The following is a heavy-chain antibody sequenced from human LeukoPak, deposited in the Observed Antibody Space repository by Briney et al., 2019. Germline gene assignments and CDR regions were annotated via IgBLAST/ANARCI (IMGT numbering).Heavy chain of an antibody. CDR3: ARDRYGYYDSSGYYYDPALDI. CDR2: INPSGGST. D-gene: IGHD3-22*01. Sequence: ASVKVSCKASGHTFTSYYMHWVRQAPGQGLEWMGIINPSGGSTSYAQKFTMTRDTSTSTVYMELSSLRSEDTAVYYCARDRYGYYDSSGYYYDPALDIWGQGTMVTVSS. J-gene: IGHJ3*02. V-gene: IGHV1-46*01. CDR1: GHTFTSYY.